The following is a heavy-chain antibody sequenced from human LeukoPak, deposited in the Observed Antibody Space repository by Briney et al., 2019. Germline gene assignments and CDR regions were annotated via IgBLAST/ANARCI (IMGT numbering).Heavy chain of an antibody. J-gene: IGHJ4*02. CDR3: ARDHGGFDY. V-gene: IGHV4-39*07. CDR2: IYTSGST. CDR1: GGSISSSSYY. Sequence: SETLSLTCTVSGGSISSSSYYWGWIRQPPGKGLEWIGRIYTSGSTNYNPSLKSRVTMSVDTSKNQFSLKLSSVTAADTAVYYCARDHGGFDYWGQGTLVTVSS.